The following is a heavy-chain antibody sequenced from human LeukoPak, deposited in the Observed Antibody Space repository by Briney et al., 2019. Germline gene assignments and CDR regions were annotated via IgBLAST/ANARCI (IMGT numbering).Heavy chain of an antibody. V-gene: IGHV3-11*01. D-gene: IGHD5-24*01. CDR2: ISGDSTTI. J-gene: IGHJ4*02. CDR1: AFTFSDCY. Sequence: GGSLRLSCAASAFTFSDCYMSWIRQAPGKGLEWVSYISGDSTTIYYADSVKGRFTISRDNAKISLYLQMNSLRAEDTAVYYCARDPRRGDGYNYDYWGQGIPVTVSS. CDR3: ARDPRRGDGYNYDY.